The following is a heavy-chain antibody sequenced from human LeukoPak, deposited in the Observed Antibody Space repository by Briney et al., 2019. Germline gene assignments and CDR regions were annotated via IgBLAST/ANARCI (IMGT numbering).Heavy chain of an antibody. CDR2: IIPLFGRP. V-gene: IGHV1-69*13. D-gene: IGHD5-24*01. CDR1: GGTFREYA. J-gene: IGHJ4*02. CDR3: TTDWRWLQSDPNYYYFDY. Sequence: ASVKVSCKVSGGTFREYAVSWVRQAPGQGLEWMGMIIPLFGRPNYAQKFQGTVTITADEFTSTIYMELSSLRSEDAAVYYCTTDWRWLQSDPNYYYFDYWGQGTLVTVSS.